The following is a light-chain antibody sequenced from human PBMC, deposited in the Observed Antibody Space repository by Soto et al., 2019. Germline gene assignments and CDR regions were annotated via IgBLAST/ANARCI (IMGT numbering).Light chain of an antibody. CDR1: SSDVGGYNY. J-gene: IGLJ2*01. V-gene: IGLV2-14*01. CDR3: SSYTSSSTLV. Sequence: QSALTQSASVSGSPGQSITISCTGTSSDVGGYNYVSWYQQHPGIAPKLMIYDVSNRPSGVSNRFSGSKSGNTASLTISGLQAEDEAYYCCSSYTSSSTLVFGGGTQLTVL. CDR2: DVS.